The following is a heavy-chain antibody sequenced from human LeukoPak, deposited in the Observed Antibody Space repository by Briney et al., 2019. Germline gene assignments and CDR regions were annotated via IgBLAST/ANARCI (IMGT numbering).Heavy chain of an antibody. CDR2: VHSSGST. Sequence: SETLSLTCTVSGGSISSTYYYWGWIRQPPGKGLEWIGYVHSSGSTKYNSSLGSRVTISMDTSRNQFSLKLSSVTAADTAVYFCTRGGGWLIDFWGRGTLVTVSS. J-gene: IGHJ4*02. CDR1: GGSISSTYYY. CDR3: TRGGGWLIDF. V-gene: IGHV4-61*05. D-gene: IGHD5-24*01.